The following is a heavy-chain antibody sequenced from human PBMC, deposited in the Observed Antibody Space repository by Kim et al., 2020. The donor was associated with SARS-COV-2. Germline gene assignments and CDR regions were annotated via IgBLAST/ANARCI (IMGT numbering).Heavy chain of an antibody. J-gene: IGHJ4*02. V-gene: IGHV7-4-1*02. D-gene: IGHD5-12*01. Sequence: ASVKVSCKASGYTFTSYAMNWVRQAPGQGLEWMGWINTNTGNPTYAQGFTGRFVFSLDTSVSTAYLQISSLKAEDTAVYYCARDLFALVWGYDSPYYFDYWGQGTLVTVSS. CDR1: GYTFTSYA. CDR2: INTNTGNP. CDR3: ARDLFALVWGYDSPYYFDY.